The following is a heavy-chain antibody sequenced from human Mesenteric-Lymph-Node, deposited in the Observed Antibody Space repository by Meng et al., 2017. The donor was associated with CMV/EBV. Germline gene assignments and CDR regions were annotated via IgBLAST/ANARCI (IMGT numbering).Heavy chain of an antibody. Sequence: GESLKISCKGSGYTFTTYWIGWVRQMPGKGLEWMGIIYPGDSDTRYSPSFQGQVTISADKSISTAYLQWSSLKASDNAMYYCARRSGGVPATMGYHYHYNMDVWGQGTTVTVSS. D-gene: IGHD2-2*01. CDR3: ARRSGGVPATMGYHYHYNMDV. V-gene: IGHV5-51*01. CDR1: GYTFTTYW. CDR2: IYPGDSDT. J-gene: IGHJ6*02.